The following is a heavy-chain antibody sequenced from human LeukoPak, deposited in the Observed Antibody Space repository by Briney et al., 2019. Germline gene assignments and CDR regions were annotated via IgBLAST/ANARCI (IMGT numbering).Heavy chain of an antibody. CDR1: GFIFGDYA. J-gene: IGHJ3*02. D-gene: IGHD4-17*01. Sequence: GGSLRLSCTASGFIFGDYAMNWVRQAPGKGLEWVGLIRSKTYGGTAQYAASVEGRFTISRDDSTFIAYLQMNSLKTEDTAVYYCTRPQPSDGDYSGKRGFDIWGQGTMVTVSS. CDR3: TRPQPSDGDYSGKRGFDI. CDR2: IRSKTYGGTA. V-gene: IGHV3-49*04.